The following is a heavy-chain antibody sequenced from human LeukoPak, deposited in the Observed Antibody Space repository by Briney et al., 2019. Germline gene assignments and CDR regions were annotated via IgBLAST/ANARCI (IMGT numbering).Heavy chain of an antibody. CDR3: ARGDYYGSGSRYFDY. Sequence: SETLPLTCTVSGGSISSGGYYWNWIRQPPGKGLEWIGYFYHSGSTYYNPSLKSRVTISVDTSKNQFSLKLSSVTAADTAVYYCARGDYYGSGSRYFDYWGQGTLVTVSS. CDR1: GGSISSGGYY. D-gene: IGHD3-10*01. J-gene: IGHJ4*02. CDR2: FYHSGST. V-gene: IGHV4-30-2*01.